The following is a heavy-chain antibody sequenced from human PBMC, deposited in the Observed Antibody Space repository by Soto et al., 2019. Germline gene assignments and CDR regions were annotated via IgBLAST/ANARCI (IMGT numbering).Heavy chain of an antibody. CDR3: ARDPTNRIVGATPFDY. CDR1: GGTFRSYT. Sequence: QVQLVQSGAEVKKPGSSVKVSCKASGGTFRSYTISWVRQAPGQGLEWMGRIIPILGIANYAQKFQGRVTTTADKSTSTAYMELSSLRSEDTAVYYCARDPTNRIVGATPFDYWGQGTLVTVSS. CDR2: IIPILGIA. D-gene: IGHD1-26*01. J-gene: IGHJ4*02. V-gene: IGHV1-69*02.